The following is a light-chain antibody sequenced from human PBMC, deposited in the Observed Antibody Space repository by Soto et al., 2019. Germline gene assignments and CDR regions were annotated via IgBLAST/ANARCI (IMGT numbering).Light chain of an antibody. Sequence: DIVMTQSPLSLPVTPGEPASTSCRSSQSLRHNNGYIYLDWYLQKPGQSPQLLIYLGSNRASGVPDRFSGSGSGTDFTLEISRVETEDVGVYYCMQALQTPLYTFGQGTKLEIK. V-gene: IGKV2-28*01. J-gene: IGKJ2*01. CDR2: LGS. CDR3: MQALQTPLYT. CDR1: QSLRHNNGYIY.